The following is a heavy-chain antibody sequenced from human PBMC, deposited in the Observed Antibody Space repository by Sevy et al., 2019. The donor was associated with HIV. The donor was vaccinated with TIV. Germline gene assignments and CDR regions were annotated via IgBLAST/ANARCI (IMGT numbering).Heavy chain of an antibody. D-gene: IGHD4-17*01. V-gene: IGHV3-33*08. CDR2: IWFDGSNT. J-gene: IGHJ4*02. Sequence: GGSLRLSCAASGFTFSSSAMTWVRQAPGKGLEWVALIWFDGSNTYYADSVKGRFTISRDIAKNTLHLQMNSLRGEDTAVYYCARDLEFYDNGDYGPAFMPDYWGQGTLVTVSS. CDR1: GFTFSSSA. CDR3: ARDLEFYDNGDYGPAFMPDY.